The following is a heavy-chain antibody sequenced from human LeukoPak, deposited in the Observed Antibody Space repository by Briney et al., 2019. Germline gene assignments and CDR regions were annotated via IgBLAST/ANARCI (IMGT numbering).Heavy chain of an antibody. V-gene: IGHV3-30*02. CDR1: GFTFSSYG. CDR3: AKDEWEIHLYYFDY. D-gene: IGHD1-26*01. CDR2: IRYDGSNK. J-gene: IGHJ4*02. Sequence: PGGSLRLSCAASGFTFSSYGMHWVRQAPGKGLEWVTFIRYDGSNKYYADSVKGRFTISRDNSKNTLYLQMNSLRAEDTAVYYCAKDEWEIHLYYFDYWGQGTLVTVSS.